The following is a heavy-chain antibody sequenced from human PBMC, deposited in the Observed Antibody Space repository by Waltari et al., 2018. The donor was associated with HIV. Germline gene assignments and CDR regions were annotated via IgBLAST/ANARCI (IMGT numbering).Heavy chain of an antibody. Sequence: QVQLQNSGPGLVKHSETLSLTCTVSGHSLSSGYYWGWILQPPGKGMECIATIKHSGRTYYNPSLQIRVTVSVDPSKNQFSLKLTSVTAADMAVYYCAGQWLGIRIDYWGQGTLVTVSS. CDR3: AGQWLGIRIDY. J-gene: IGHJ4*02. D-gene: IGHD6-19*01. CDR2: IKHSGRT. CDR1: GHSLSSGYY. V-gene: IGHV4-38-2*02.